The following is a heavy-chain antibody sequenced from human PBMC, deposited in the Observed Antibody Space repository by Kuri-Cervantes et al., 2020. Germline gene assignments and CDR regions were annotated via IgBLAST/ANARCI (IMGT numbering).Heavy chain of an antibody. CDR3: AKRNQWLIKPRPHTGMDV. D-gene: IGHD6-19*01. V-gene: IGHV3-30*18. CDR1: EFTFSTYG. CDR2: ISNDGGNK. Sequence: GGSLRLSCAVSEFTFSTYGMHWVRQVPGKGLEWVALISNDGGNKYYADSVKGRFTISRDNSKNTLYLQMNSLRAEDTAVYYCAKRNQWLIKPRPHTGMDVWGQGTTVTVSS. J-gene: IGHJ6*02.